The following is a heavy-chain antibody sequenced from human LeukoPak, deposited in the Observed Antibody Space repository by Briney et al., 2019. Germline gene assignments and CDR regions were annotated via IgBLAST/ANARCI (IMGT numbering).Heavy chain of an antibody. J-gene: IGHJ6*04. CDR3: AKEKGILWFGEFGMDV. D-gene: IGHD3-10*01. Sequence: PGGSLRLSCAASGFTFSSYAMSWVRQAPGKGLEWVSAISGSGGSTYYADSVKGRFTISRDNSKNTLYLQMNSLRAEDTAVYYCAKEKGILWFGEFGMDVWGEGTTVTVSS. CDR1: GFTFSSYA. CDR2: ISGSGGST. V-gene: IGHV3-23*01.